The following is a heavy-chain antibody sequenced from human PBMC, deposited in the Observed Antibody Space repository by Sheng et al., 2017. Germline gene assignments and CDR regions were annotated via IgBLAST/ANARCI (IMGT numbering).Heavy chain of an antibody. Sequence: EVQLVESGGGLVQPGGSLRLSCAASGFTFSSYWMSWVRQAPGKGLEWVANIKQDGSEKYYVDSVKGRFTISRDNAKNSLYLQMNSLRAEDTAVYYCARDRLLEWSYYYYYMDVWGKGTTVTVSS. CDR1: GFTFSSYW. D-gene: IGHD3-3*01. V-gene: IGHV3-7*01. J-gene: IGHJ6*03. CDR3: ARDRLLEWSYYYYYMDV. CDR2: IKQDGSEK.